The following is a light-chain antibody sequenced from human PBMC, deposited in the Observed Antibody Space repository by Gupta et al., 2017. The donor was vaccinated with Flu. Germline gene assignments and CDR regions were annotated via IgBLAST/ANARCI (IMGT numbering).Light chain of an antibody. V-gene: IGLV3-1*01. CDR2: LDD. Sequence: CSGDELGTKYTSWYHNKAGQSPILVIYLDDKRPSGIPGRFSGSASGDTATLTISGTQALDEGDYYCQAWFSYTALFGGGTRLTVL. CDR3: QAWFSYTAL. J-gene: IGLJ3*02. CDR1: ELGTKY.